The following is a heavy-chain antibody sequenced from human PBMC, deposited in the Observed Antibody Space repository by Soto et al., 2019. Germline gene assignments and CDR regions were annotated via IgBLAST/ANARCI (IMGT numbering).Heavy chain of an antibody. V-gene: IGHV3-11*01. J-gene: IGHJ4*02. Sequence: GSLRLSCAASGFTFSDYYMSWIRQAPGKGLEWVSYISSSGSTIYYADSVKGRFTISRDNAKNSLYLQMNSLRAEDTAVYYCARPPLEGGYSGYEDDYWGQGTLVTVSS. CDR3: ARPPLEGGYSGYEDDY. D-gene: IGHD5-12*01. CDR2: ISSSGSTI. CDR1: GFTFSDYY.